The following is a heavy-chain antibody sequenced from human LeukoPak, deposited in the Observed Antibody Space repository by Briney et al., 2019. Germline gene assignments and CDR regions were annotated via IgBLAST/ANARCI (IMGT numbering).Heavy chain of an antibody. Sequence: QPGGSLRLSCAASGFTFSSYGMHWVRQAPGKGLEWVAVISYDGSNKYYADSVKGRFTISRDNSKNTLYLQMNSLRAEDTAVYYCAKDGGLWVSAHWGDSWGRGTLVTVSS. D-gene: IGHD7-27*01. J-gene: IGHJ4*02. CDR1: GFTFSSYG. CDR2: ISYDGSNK. CDR3: AKDGGLWVSAHWGDS. V-gene: IGHV3-30*18.